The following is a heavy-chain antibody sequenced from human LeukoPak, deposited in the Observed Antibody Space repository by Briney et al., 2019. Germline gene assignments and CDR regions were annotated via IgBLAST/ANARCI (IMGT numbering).Heavy chain of an antibody. CDR1: GFTFRSYW. CDR3: ARDFQNIATDF. V-gene: IGHV3-7*01. D-gene: IGHD2/OR15-2a*01. Sequence: QSGGSLRLSCVASGFTFRSYWMTWVRQAPGKGLEWVANIKQEGIERSYVDSVKGRFTISRDDAKNSLYLQMNSLRAEDTAVYFCARDFQNIATDFWGRGTPVTVSS. J-gene: IGHJ4*02. CDR2: IKQEGIER.